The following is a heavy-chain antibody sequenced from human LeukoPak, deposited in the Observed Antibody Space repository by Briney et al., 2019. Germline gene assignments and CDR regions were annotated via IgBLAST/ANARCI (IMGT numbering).Heavy chain of an antibody. V-gene: IGHV4-34*01. Sequence: SETLSRTCAVYGGSFSGYYWSWIRQPPGKGLEWIGEINHSGSTNYNPSLKSRVTISVDTSKNQSPLKLRSVTAAGTPVYYCARGGYSSGWLAGGVNWFDPWGQGTLVTVSS. CDR3: ARGGYSSGWLAGGVNWFDP. J-gene: IGHJ5*02. CDR2: INHSGST. CDR1: GGSFSGYY. D-gene: IGHD6-19*01.